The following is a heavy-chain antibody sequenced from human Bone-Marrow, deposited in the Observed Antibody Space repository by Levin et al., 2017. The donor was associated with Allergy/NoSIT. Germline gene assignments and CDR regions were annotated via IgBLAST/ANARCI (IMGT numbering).Heavy chain of an antibody. Sequence: SETLSLTCAVYGGSFSGYYWSWIRQPPGKGLEWIGEINHSGSTNYNPSLKSRVTISVDTSKNQFSLKLSSVTAADTAVYYCARGEGRRGYGDYRYFQHWGQGTLVTVSS. CDR1: GGSFSGYY. CDR2: INHSGST. J-gene: IGHJ1*01. D-gene: IGHD4-17*01. V-gene: IGHV4-34*01. CDR3: ARGEGRRGYGDYRYFQH.